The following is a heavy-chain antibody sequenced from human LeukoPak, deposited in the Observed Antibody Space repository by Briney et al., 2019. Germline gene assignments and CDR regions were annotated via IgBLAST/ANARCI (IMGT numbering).Heavy chain of an antibody. CDR1: GFTFSSYA. V-gene: IGHV3-30*04. D-gene: IGHD3-10*01. CDR3: ARDWGEYYGCFDY. CDR2: ISYDGSNK. J-gene: IGHJ4*02. Sequence: GGSLRLSCAASGFTFSSYAMHWVRQAPGRGLEWVAVISYDGSNKYYADSVKGRFTISRDNSKNTLYLQMNSLRAEDTAVYYCARDWGEYYGCFDYWGQGTLVTVSS.